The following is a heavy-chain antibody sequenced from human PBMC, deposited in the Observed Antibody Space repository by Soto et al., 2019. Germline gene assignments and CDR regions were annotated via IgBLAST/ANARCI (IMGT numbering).Heavy chain of an antibody. J-gene: IGHJ4*02. V-gene: IGHV4-31*02. Sequence: SETLSLTCTVSGGSFNSGGYYWSWIRQHPGKGLEWIGYIYYTGNAYYNPSLKSRITISVGTSKNQFSLKLSSVAAADTAVYYCARGPYSNYVVDYWGQGTLVTVSS. CDR3: ARGPYSNYVVDY. CDR1: GGSFNSGGYY. D-gene: IGHD4-4*01. CDR2: IYYTGNA.